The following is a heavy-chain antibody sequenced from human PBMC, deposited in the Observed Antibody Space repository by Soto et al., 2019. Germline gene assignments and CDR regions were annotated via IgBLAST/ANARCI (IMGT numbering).Heavy chain of an antibody. V-gene: IGHV4-34*01. Sequence: QVQLQQWGAGLLKPSETLSLTCAVYGGSFSGYYWSWIRQPPGKGLEWIGEINHSGSTNYNPSLTSRLTISVDTSKNQFSLKLSSVTAADTAVYYCARVGCSWQRYNWFDPWGQGTLVTVSS. D-gene: IGHD6-13*01. J-gene: IGHJ5*02. CDR3: ARVGCSWQRYNWFDP. CDR1: GGSFSGYY. CDR2: INHSGST.